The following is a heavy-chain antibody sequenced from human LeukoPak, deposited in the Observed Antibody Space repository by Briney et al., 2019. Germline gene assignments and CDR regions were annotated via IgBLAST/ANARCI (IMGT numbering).Heavy chain of an antibody. Sequence: GGSLRLSCAASGYTFSSYEMNWVRQAPGKGLEWVAYSSYSGSIIYYADSVKGRFTISRDNSKNLLYLQMNSLRAEDTAVYYCARGDCSGGSCYLSLTTIDYWGQGTLVTVSS. CDR1: GYTFSSYE. CDR2: SSYSGSII. V-gene: IGHV3-48*03. D-gene: IGHD2-15*01. J-gene: IGHJ4*02. CDR3: ARGDCSGGSCYLSLTTIDY.